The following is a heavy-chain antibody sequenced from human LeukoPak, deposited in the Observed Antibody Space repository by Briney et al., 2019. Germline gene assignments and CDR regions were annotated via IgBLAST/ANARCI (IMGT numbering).Heavy chain of an antibody. D-gene: IGHD1-26*01. J-gene: IGHJ4*02. CDR3: ARASTFRSGSYDY. CDR2: INAGNGNT. CDR1: GYTFTSYA. Sequence: ASVKVSFTASGYTFTSYAMHWVRQAPGQRLEWMGWINAGNGNTKYSQKFQGRVTITRDTSASTAYMELSSLRSEDTAVYYCARASTFRSGSYDYWGQGTLVTVSS. V-gene: IGHV1-3*01.